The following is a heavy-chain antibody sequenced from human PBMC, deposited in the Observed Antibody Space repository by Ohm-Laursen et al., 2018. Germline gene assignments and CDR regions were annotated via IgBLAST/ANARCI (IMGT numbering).Heavy chain of an antibody. CDR1: GFIFSSYA. Sequence: SLRLSCAASGFIFSSYAMSWVRQAPGKGLEWVSTISWNSDIIAYADSVKGRFTISRDNSKNTLYPQMNSLRAEDTAVYYCAREDYYDSSGYYPRAFDYWGQGTLVTVSS. CDR2: ISWNSDII. J-gene: IGHJ4*02. V-gene: IGHV3-23*01. CDR3: AREDYYDSSGYYPRAFDY. D-gene: IGHD3-22*01.